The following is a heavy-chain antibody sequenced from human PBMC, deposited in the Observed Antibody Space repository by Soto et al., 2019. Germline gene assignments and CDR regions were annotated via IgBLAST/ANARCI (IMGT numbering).Heavy chain of an antibody. CDR2: ISSTTNYI. V-gene: IGHV3-21*01. Sequence: KAGGSLRLSCAASGFTFTRYSMNWVRQAPGKGLEWVSSISSTTNYIYYADSMKGRFTVSRDNAKNSVCLEMNSLSAEDTAVYYCARESEDLTSNFDYWGQGTLVTVSS. J-gene: IGHJ4*02. CDR1: GFTFTRYS. CDR3: ARESEDLTSNFDY.